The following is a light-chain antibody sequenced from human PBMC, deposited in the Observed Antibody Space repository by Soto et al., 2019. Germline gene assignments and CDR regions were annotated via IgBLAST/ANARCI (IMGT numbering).Light chain of an antibody. CDR3: QQYGSSPYT. J-gene: IGKJ2*01. V-gene: IGKV3-20*01. CDR2: DAS. Sequence: EIVLTQSPGTLSLSPGERATLSCRASQSVSSTYLAWYQQKPGQAPRLLIYDASIRATGVPDRFSGSGSGTDFTLTISRLEPEDFAVYYCQQYGSSPYTFGQGTKVEIK. CDR1: QSVSSTY.